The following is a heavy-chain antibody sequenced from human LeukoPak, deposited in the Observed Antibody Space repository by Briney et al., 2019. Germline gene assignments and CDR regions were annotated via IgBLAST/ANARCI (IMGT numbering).Heavy chain of an antibody. D-gene: IGHD5-24*01. J-gene: IGHJ3*02. CDR2: IYTSART. CDR3: ARGRYCSATICSGGDAFDI. CDR1: GGSISNYY. V-gene: IGHV4-4*07. Sequence: SETLSLTCTVSGGSISNYYWSWIRQPAGKGLEWIGRIYTSARTDYNPSLKSRVTLSVGASKNQFSLRLSSLTAADTAVYYCARGRYCSATICSGGDAFDIWGQGTVVTVSS.